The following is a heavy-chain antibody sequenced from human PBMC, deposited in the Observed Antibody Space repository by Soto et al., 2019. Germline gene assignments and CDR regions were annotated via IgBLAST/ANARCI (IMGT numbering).Heavy chain of an antibody. CDR3: ATVNGNTLSNWFDP. J-gene: IGHJ5*02. V-gene: IGHV4-59*01. Sequence: SETLSLTCTVSGGSISSYYWSWIRQPPGKGLEWIGYIYYSGSTNYNPSLKSRVTISVDTSKNQFSLKLSSVTAADTAVYYCATVNGNTLSNWFDPWGQGTLVTVSS. D-gene: IGHD1-7*01. CDR1: GGSISSYY. CDR2: IYYSGST.